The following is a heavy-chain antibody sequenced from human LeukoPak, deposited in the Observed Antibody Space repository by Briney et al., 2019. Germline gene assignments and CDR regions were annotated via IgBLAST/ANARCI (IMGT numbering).Heavy chain of an antibody. CDR1: GFTVSQNY. CDR2: IYADGTT. CDR3: ARDRAGTQAWVEFDP. D-gene: IGHD3-10*01. V-gene: IGHV3-66*02. J-gene: IGHJ5*02. Sequence: GGSLRLSCAASGFTVSQNYMSWVRQAPGRGLEWVSLIYADGTTHYADSVKGRFTISRDNSKNTVYLQVNSVRPEDTAVYYCARDRAGTQAWVEFDPWGQGTLVTVSS.